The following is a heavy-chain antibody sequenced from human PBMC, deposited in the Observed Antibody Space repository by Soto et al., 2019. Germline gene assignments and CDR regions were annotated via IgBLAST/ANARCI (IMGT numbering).Heavy chain of an antibody. V-gene: IGHV1-69*02. CDR1: GGTFSSYT. CDR3: ATNYGSGSAHFDY. D-gene: IGHD3-10*01. J-gene: IGHJ4*02. CDR2: SIPMLGMS. Sequence: QVQLVQSGPEVKKPGSSVRVSCTASGGTFSSYTINWVRQVPGQGPEWRGRSIPMLGMSNYAQKFQGRVMMXXEXTTNTVYMELSSLRSEDTAIYYCATNYGSGSAHFDYWGQGTLVTVSS.